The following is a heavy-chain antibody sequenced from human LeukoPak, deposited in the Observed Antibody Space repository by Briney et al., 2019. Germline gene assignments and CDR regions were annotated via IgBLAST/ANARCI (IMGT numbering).Heavy chain of an antibody. CDR3: ARGLLTGRNWYFDL. CDR2: INPHSGGT. J-gene: IGHJ2*01. Sequence: ASVTVSFKASGYTFTGYYIHWMRQAPGQGREWMGWINPHSGGTNYAQNFQGRVTMTRDTSISTVYMELHTLRSDDTAVYFCARGLLTGRNWYFDLWGRGTLLTASS. CDR1: GYTFTGYY. D-gene: IGHD3-9*01. V-gene: IGHV1-2*02.